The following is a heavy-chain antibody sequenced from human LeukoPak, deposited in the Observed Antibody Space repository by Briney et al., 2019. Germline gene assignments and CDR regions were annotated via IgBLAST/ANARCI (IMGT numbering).Heavy chain of an antibody. Sequence: GASVKVSCKASGYTFTSYGISWERQAPGLGLEWMGWISTYSGNTNYAQKLQGRVTMTTDTSTTTAYMELRSLRSDDTAVYYCARVVVGESVIPAAGYFDYWGQGTLVTVSS. V-gene: IGHV1-18*01. CDR3: ARVVVGESVIPAAGYFDY. D-gene: IGHD2-2*01. CDR1: GYTFTSYG. J-gene: IGHJ4*02. CDR2: ISTYSGNT.